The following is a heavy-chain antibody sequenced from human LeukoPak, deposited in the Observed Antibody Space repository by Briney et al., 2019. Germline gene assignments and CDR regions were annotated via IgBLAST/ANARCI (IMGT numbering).Heavy chain of an antibody. Sequence: GGSLRLSCAASGFTFDDYAMHWVRQAPGKGLEWVSAISGSGGSTYYADPVKGRFTISSDSTTNTLFLLINSLRAEDTAVYYCARCQIAAAGTAAFDVWGQGTMGTVSS. D-gene: IGHD6-13*01. V-gene: IGHV3-23*01. J-gene: IGHJ3*01. CDR2: ISGSGGST. CDR1: GFTFDDYA. CDR3: ARCQIAAAGTAAFDV.